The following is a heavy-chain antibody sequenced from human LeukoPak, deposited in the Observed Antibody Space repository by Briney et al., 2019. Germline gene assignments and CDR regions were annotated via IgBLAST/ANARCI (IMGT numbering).Heavy chain of an antibody. CDR2: IKEDGSEK. V-gene: IGHV3-7*01. Sequence: GGSLRLSCAASGFTFRNYWMSWVRQAPGAGLEWVANIKEDGSEKNYVDSVKGRFTISRDNARNSLYLQMNSLRAEDTAVYYCASGRQLGYWGQGTLVTVSS. CDR3: ASGRQLGY. D-gene: IGHD6-13*01. J-gene: IGHJ4*02. CDR1: GFTFRNYW.